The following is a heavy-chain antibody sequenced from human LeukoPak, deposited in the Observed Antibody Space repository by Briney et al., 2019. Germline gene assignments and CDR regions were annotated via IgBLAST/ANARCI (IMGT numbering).Heavy chain of an antibody. V-gene: IGHV3-33*01. J-gene: IGHJ4*02. D-gene: IGHD3-9*01. CDR2: IWYDGSDK. CDR3: ARYDILTGYYPPDS. CDR1: GFSFSYYG. Sequence: GGSLRLSCAASGFSFSYYGMHWVRQAPGKGLEWVAVIWYDGSDKYYADSVKGRFTISRDNSKNTLYLQMNSLRVEDTAVYYCARYDILTGYYPPDSWGQGTLVTVSS.